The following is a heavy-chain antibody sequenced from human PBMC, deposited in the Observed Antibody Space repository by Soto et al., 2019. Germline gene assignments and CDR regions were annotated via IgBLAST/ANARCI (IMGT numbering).Heavy chain of an antibody. J-gene: IGHJ5*02. D-gene: IGHD2-2*01. CDR1: GGTFSSYA. Sequence: SVKVSCNASGGTFSSYAISWVRQAPGQGLEWMGGIIPIFGTANYAQKFQGRVTITADKSTSTAYMELSSLRSEDTAVYYCARPLGYCSSTSCPPVAWGQGTLVTVSS. CDR3: ARPLGYCSSTSCPPVA. CDR2: IIPIFGTA. V-gene: IGHV1-69*06.